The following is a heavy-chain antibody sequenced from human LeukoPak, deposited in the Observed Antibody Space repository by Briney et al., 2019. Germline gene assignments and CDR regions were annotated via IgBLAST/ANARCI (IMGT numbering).Heavy chain of an antibody. CDR3: AREGASGYLDY. Sequence: PWRSLRLSCAASGFTFSSYAMHWVRQAPGKGLEWVAVISYDGSNKYYADSVKGRFTISRDNSKNTLYLQMNSLRAEDTAVYYCAREGASGYLDYWGQGTLVTVSS. V-gene: IGHV3-30-3*01. CDR2: ISYDGSNK. D-gene: IGHD3-22*01. J-gene: IGHJ4*02. CDR1: GFTFSSYA.